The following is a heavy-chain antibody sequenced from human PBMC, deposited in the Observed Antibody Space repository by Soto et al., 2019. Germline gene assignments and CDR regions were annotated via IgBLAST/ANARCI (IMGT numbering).Heavy chain of an antibody. CDR1: GGSISSYY. D-gene: IGHD3-22*01. V-gene: IGHV4-4*07. CDR3: ARGRVNYYDSSGYYLVDAFDI. J-gene: IGHJ3*02. CDR2: IYTSGST. Sequence: SETLSLTCTVSGGSISSYYWSWIRQPAGKGLEWIGRIYTSGSTNYNPSLKSRVTISVDTSKNQFSLKLSSVTAADTAVYYCARGRVNYYDSSGYYLVDAFDIWGQGTMVTVSS.